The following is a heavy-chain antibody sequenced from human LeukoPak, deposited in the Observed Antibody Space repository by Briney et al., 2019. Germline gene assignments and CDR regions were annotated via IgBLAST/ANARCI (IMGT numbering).Heavy chain of an antibody. Sequence: GESLKISFKGSGYSFTSYWIGWVRQMPGKGLEWMGIIYPGDTDTRYSPSFQGQVTISADKSISTAYLQWSSLKASDTAMYYCARQAVAGTSPLDYWGQGTLVTVSS. D-gene: IGHD6-19*01. V-gene: IGHV5-51*01. CDR1: GYSFTSYW. J-gene: IGHJ4*02. CDR3: ARQAVAGTSPLDY. CDR2: IYPGDTDT.